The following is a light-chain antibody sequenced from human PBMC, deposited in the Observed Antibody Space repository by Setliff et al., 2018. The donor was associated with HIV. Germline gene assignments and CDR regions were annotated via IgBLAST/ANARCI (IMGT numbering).Light chain of an antibody. CDR1: SSDVGGYSY. CDR2: EVR. J-gene: IGLJ1*01. Sequence: QSVLTQPASVSGSPGQSITISCTGTSSDVGGYSYVSWYQQHPGKAPKLIIYEVRNRPSGVFNRFSGSKSGNTASLTISGLQAEDEADYYCSSYASSNTLPFGTGTKVTVL. CDR3: SSYASSNTLP. V-gene: IGLV2-14*01.